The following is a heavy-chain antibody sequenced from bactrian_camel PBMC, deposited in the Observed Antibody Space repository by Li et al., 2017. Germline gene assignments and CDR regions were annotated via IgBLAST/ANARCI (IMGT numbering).Heavy chain of an antibody. J-gene: IGHJ4*01. CDR1: GFTFSNYA. D-gene: IGHD3*01. CDR2: INSGGGST. V-gene: IGHV3S42*01. Sequence: QLVESGGGLVQPGGSLRLSCAASGFTFSNYAMGWVRQAPGKGLEWVSGINSGGGSTNYASSVKGRFTISRDDAKNTLYLQLNSLKPEDTGIYYCAAECGPPFSANELRSGMGNAGLLTSLRYWGPGTQVTVS. CDR3: AAECGPPFSANELRSGMGNAGLLTSLRY.